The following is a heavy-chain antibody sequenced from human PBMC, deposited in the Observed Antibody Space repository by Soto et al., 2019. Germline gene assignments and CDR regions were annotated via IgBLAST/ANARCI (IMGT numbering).Heavy chain of an antibody. V-gene: IGHV3-48*01. CDR2: ISSSSSTI. CDR1: GFTFSGYS. D-gene: IGHD2-8*01. J-gene: IGHJ5*02. CDR3: ARDARGCRGRRVDGFDL. Sequence: EVQLVESGGGLVQPGGSLRLSCAASGFTFSGYSMNWVRQAPGKGLEWVSYISSSSSTIYYADSVKGRFTISRDNAKNSLYLKMKSLRAEDTAVYYCARDARGCRGRRVDGFDLWGQGSLVTVSS.